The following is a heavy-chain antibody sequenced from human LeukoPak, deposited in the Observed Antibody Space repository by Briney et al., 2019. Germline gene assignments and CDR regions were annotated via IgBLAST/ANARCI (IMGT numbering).Heavy chain of an antibody. CDR2: IYYSGST. V-gene: IGHV4-30-4*08. CDR3: ASIAVAGGWFDP. Sequence: SETLSLTCTVSGGSIRSSYYYWGWIRQPPGKGLEWIGYIYYSGSTYYNPSLKSRVTISVDTSKNQFSLKLSSVTAADTAVYYCASIAVAGGWFDPWGQGTLVTVSS. D-gene: IGHD6-19*01. CDR1: GGSIRSSYYY. J-gene: IGHJ5*02.